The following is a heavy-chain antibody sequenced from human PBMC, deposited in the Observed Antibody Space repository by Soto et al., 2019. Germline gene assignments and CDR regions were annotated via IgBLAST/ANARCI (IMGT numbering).Heavy chain of an antibody. CDR3: ARMRQLVRISYHYYYGMDV. V-gene: IGHV1-18*04. J-gene: IGHJ6*02. D-gene: IGHD6-6*01. Sequence: GASVKVSCKASGYTFTSYGISWVRQAPGQGLEWMGWISAYNGNTNYAQKLQGRVTMTTDTSTSTAYMELRSLRSDDTAVYYCARMRQLVRISYHYYYGMDVWGQGTTVTVSS. CDR1: GYTFTSYG. CDR2: ISAYNGNT.